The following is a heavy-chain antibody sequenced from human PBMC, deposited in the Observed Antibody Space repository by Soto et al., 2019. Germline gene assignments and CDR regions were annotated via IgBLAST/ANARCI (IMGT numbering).Heavy chain of an antibody. D-gene: IGHD2-2*02. Sequence: GASVKVSCKASGGTFSSYAISWVRQAPGQGLEWMGGIIPIFGTANYAQKFQGRVTITADKSTSTAYMELSSLRSEDTAVYYCARGRFPAHCSSTSCYTSYYYYYGMDVWGQGTTVTVSS. CDR3: ARGRFPAHCSSTSCYTSYYYYYGMDV. CDR2: IIPIFGTA. V-gene: IGHV1-69*06. CDR1: GGTFSSYA. J-gene: IGHJ6*02.